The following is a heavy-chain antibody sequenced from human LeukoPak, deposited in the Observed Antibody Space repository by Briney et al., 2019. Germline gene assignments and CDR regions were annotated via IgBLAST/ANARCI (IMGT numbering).Heavy chain of an antibody. CDR3: ARRNCSGGSCRYYYYYMDV. CDR1: GGSISSYY. CDR2: IYTSGST. D-gene: IGHD2-15*01. J-gene: IGHJ6*03. V-gene: IGHV4-4*07. Sequence: SETLSLTCTVSGGSISSYYWSWIRQPAGKGLEWIGRIYTSGSTNYNPSLKSRVTMSVDASKNQFSLKLSSVTAADTAVYYCARRNCSGGSCRYYYYYMDVWGKGTRSPSP.